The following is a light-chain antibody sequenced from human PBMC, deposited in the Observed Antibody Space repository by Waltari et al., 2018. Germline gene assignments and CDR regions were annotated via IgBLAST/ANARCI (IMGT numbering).Light chain of an antibody. CDR1: QSISSY. Sequence: DIHKTQPPSPLSASVGDAVTLTCRAGQSISSYLHWYQQKPGKAPKLVIYAASSFQSRVPSRFSGSGSGTDFTLTISSLQPEDIATYYCQQSYSTPFTFGPGTTVDIK. J-gene: IGKJ3*01. CDR2: AAS. V-gene: IGKV1-39*01. CDR3: QQSYSTPFT.